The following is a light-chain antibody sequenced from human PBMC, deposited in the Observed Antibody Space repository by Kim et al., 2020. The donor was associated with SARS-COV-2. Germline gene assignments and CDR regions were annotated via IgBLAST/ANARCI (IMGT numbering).Light chain of an antibody. J-gene: IGKJ2*01. Sequence: SPGERATLSCRASQSVSSSLAWYQQKPGQAPRLLIYDAATRATGIPVRFSGSGSGTDFTLTISSLEPEDFAVYYCQQRSNWPPQYTFGQGTKLEIK. CDR3: QQRSNWPPQYT. CDR2: DAA. V-gene: IGKV3-11*01. CDR1: QSVSSS.